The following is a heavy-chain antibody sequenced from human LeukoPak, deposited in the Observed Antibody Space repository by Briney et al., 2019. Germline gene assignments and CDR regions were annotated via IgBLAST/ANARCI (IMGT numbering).Heavy chain of an antibody. D-gene: IGHD5-18*01. CDR1: GFTFGSHA. Sequence: QPGGSLRLSCEASGFTFGSHAMYWVRQAPGKGLEWVAGIFGSGGSPHYADPVEGRFTISRDNSRNTVYLQINSLRAEDTAVYYCGKTTVGYNSGQKPAWPVDYWGQGTLVTVSS. J-gene: IGHJ4*02. CDR2: IFGSGGSP. V-gene: IGHV3-23*01. CDR3: GKTTVGYNSGQKPAWPVDY.